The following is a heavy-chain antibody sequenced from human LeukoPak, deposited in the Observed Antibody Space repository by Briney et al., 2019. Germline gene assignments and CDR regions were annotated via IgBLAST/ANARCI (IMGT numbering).Heavy chain of an antibody. CDR3: ARHKPTVSDYLYFYYMDV. CDR2: IYPGDSDT. D-gene: IGHD4-17*01. J-gene: IGHJ6*03. V-gene: IGHV5-51*01. Sequence: GESLKISCKGSGYSSTSYWIGWVRQMPGKGLESMGIIYPGDSDTRYSPSFQGQVTISAIKSISTAYLQWSSLKASDTAMYYCARHKPTVSDYLYFYYMDVWGKGTTVTVSS. CDR1: GYSSTSYW.